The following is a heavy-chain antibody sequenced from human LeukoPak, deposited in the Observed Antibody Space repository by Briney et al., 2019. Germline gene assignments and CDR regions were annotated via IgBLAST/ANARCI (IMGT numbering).Heavy chain of an antibody. Sequence: QPGGSLKLSCAASGFTFRHFAMSWVRQAPGKGLEWVSAISGSGGSTYYADSVKGRFTISRDNSKNTLYLQMNSLRAEDTAVYYCAKDIAVAGPRGGFDYWGQGTLVTVSS. J-gene: IGHJ4*02. CDR1: GFTFRHFA. CDR2: ISGSGGST. CDR3: AKDIAVAGPRGGFDY. V-gene: IGHV3-23*01. D-gene: IGHD6-19*01.